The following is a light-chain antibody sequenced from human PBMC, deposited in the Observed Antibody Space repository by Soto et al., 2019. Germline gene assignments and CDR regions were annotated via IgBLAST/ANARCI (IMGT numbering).Light chain of an antibody. V-gene: IGLV2-14*01. CDR2: EVS. J-gene: IGLJ3*02. Sequence: QSALTQPASVSGSPGQSITISCTGTSSDVGGHKYVSWYQQHPGKAPKLMIYEVSRRPSGVSHRFSGSKSGNTASLTISGLQAEDEADYYCNSCTSSSTWVFGAGTKRIVL. CDR3: NSCTSSSTWV. CDR1: SSDVGGHKY.